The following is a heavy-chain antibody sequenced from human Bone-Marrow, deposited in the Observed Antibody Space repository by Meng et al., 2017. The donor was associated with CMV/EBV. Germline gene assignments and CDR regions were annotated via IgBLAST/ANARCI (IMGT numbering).Heavy chain of an antibody. D-gene: IGHD3-10*01. V-gene: IGHV1-18*01. CDR1: GYKFINYV. J-gene: IGHJ5*02. Sequence: ASVKVSCKASGYKFINYVFDWVRQDPRHGLQWMGRISAKNGDTNYAPELYDRLTLTADTYTSVVYLELRRLVSDDTAIYYCARGGGQYDLDLWGPGTLVTVSS. CDR2: ISAKNGDT. CDR3: ARGGGQYDLDL.